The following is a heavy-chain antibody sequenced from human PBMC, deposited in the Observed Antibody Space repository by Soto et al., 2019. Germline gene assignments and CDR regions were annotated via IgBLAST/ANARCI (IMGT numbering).Heavy chain of an antibody. J-gene: IGHJ6*02. CDR1: GYTFTTYD. Sequence: ASVKVSCKASGYTFTTYDINWVRRATGQGLEWMGWMNPSSGKASYAQKFQGRVTMTTDESISTAYMELSSLRSEDTAVYYCARYSVDTAMVTFVRPYYYGMDVWGQGTTVTVSS. CDR2: MNPSSGKA. V-gene: IGHV1-8*01. CDR3: ARYSVDTAMVTFVRPYYYGMDV. D-gene: IGHD5-18*01.